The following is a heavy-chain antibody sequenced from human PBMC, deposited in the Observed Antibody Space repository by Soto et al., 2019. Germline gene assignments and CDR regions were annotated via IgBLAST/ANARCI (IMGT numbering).Heavy chain of an antibody. Sequence: QVQLVQSGAEVKKPGASVKVSCKASGYTFSDHHMQWVRQAPGQGLEWMGIIDPSGGGTTYAQKLLRRVSMTRETSASTVYMELSSLRSDDTAVYYCARAGGSMTGYLNRFDYWGQGTLVTVAS. V-gene: IGHV1-46*04. CDR1: GYTFSDHH. J-gene: IGHJ4*02. CDR2: IDPSGGGT. D-gene: IGHD3-9*01. CDR3: ARAGGSMTGYLNRFDY.